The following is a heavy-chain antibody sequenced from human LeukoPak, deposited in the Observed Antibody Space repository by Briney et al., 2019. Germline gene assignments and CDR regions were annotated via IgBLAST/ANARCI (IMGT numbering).Heavy chain of an antibody. J-gene: IGHJ5*02. CDR1: GGSISTDY. Sequence: SETLSLTCTVSGGSISTDYWSWIRQPPGKGLECIGYIYYSESANYNPSLKSRITISVDMSKNQFSLKLSSVTAADTAVYYCARLDTSGRTRWFDPWSQGTLVTVSS. V-gene: IGHV4-59*08. D-gene: IGHD3-22*01. CDR2: IYYSESA. CDR3: ARLDTSGRTRWFDP.